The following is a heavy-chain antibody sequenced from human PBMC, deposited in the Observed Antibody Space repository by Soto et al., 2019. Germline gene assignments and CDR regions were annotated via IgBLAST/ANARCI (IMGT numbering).Heavy chain of an antibody. D-gene: IGHD1-1*01. CDR3: VRNWMSSYTPGRPRKKDYYYYGLDI. Sequence: SVKVSCKASGGTFNIQAISWLLQSPLQGRDWMGGIIPIFATTVYAQKFQGRVTITSDEVTTAYMGLSSLRSEDTAAYYCVRNWMSSYTPGRPRKKDYYYYGLDIWGHGTTVTVSS. V-gene: IGHV1-69*13. CDR1: GGTFNIQA. J-gene: IGHJ6*02. CDR2: IIPIFATT.